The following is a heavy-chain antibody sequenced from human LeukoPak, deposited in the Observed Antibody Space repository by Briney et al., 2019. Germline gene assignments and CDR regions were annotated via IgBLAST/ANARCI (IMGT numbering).Heavy chain of an antibody. J-gene: IGHJ3*02. Sequence: GGSLRLSCAASGFTVSSNYMNWVRQAPGKGLEWVSVIYSGGSTYYADSAKGRFTISRDNFENTLFLQMNSLRAEDTAVYYCARDLEMLGWNSAFDIWGQGTMVTVSS. CDR3: ARDLEMLGWNSAFDI. CDR2: IYSGGST. V-gene: IGHV3-53*01. CDR1: GFTVSSNY. D-gene: IGHD1/OR15-1a*01.